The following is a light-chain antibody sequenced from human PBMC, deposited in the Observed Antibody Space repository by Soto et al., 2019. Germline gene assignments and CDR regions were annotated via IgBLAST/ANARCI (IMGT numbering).Light chain of an antibody. CDR1: SSDVGSYNL. CDR3: CSYAGSSFYV. Sequence: SVLTQPASVSGSPGQSITISCTGTSSDVGSYNLVSWYQQHPGKAPKLMIYEVSKRPSGVSNRFSGSKSGNTAPLTISGLQAEDEADYYCCSYAGSSFYVFGTGTKVTVL. J-gene: IGLJ1*01. CDR2: EVS. V-gene: IGLV2-23*02.